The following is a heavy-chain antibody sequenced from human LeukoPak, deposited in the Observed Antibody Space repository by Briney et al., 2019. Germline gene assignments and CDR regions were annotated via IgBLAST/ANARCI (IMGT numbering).Heavy chain of an antibody. J-gene: IGHJ4*02. D-gene: IGHD2-2*01. Sequence: PGGSLRLSCAASGFTFSSYEMNWVRQAPGEGLEWVSYISSSGSTTHYADSVKGRFIISRDNAKNSLYLQMNSLRAEDTAVYYCARVGDICSSTSCYAGGYWGQGTLVTVSS. CDR1: GFTFSSYE. V-gene: IGHV3-48*03. CDR3: ARVGDICSSTSCYAGGY. CDR2: ISSSGSTT.